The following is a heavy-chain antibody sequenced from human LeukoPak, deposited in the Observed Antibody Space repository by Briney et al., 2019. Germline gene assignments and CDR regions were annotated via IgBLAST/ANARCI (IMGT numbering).Heavy chain of an antibody. V-gene: IGHV1-8*01. D-gene: IGHD6-13*01. Sequence: ASVKVSCKASGYTFTSYDINWVRQATGQGLEWMGWMNPNSGSTGYAQKFQGRVTMTRNTSISTAYMELSSLRSEDTAVYYCAIPGIAAAGTAYYYYGMDVWGQGTTVTVSS. J-gene: IGHJ6*02. CDR3: AIPGIAAAGTAYYYYGMDV. CDR2: MNPNSGST. CDR1: GYTFTSYD.